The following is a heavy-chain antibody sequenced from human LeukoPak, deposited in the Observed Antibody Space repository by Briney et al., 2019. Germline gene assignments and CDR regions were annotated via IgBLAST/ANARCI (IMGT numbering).Heavy chain of an antibody. CDR3: ARGIAARQVYYYYYMDV. CDR1: GGTFSSYA. Sequence: GASVKVSCKASGGTFSSYAISWARQAPGQGLEWMGGIIPIFGTANYAQKFQGRVTITTDESTSTAYMELSSLRSEDTAVYYCARGIAARQVYYYYYMDVWGKGTTVTVSS. D-gene: IGHD6-6*01. V-gene: IGHV1-69*05. J-gene: IGHJ6*03. CDR2: IIPIFGTA.